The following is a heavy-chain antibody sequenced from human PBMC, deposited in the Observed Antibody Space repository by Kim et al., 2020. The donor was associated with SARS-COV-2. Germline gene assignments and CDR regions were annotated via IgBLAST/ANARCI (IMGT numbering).Heavy chain of an antibody. V-gene: IGHV4-39*01. Sequence: SETLSLTCTVSGGSISSSSYYWGWIRQPPGKGLEWIGSIYYSGSTYYNPSLKSRVTISVDTSKNQFSLKLSSVTAADTAVHYCARKKAENYYDSSGYYYYFDYWGQGTLVTVSS. CDR1: GGSISSSSYY. CDR3: ARKKAENYYDSSGYYYYFDY. J-gene: IGHJ4*02. CDR2: IYYSGST. D-gene: IGHD3-22*01.